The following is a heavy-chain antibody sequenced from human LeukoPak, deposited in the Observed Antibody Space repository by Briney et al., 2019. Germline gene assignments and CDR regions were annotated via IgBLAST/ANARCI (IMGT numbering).Heavy chain of an antibody. Sequence: SETLSLTCTVSGGSISNYYWSWLRQPPGKGLEWIAYIYYTGSTNYNPSLKSRVTISVDTSKNQFSLKLSSVTAADTAVYYCARVGYFGSGNYYNDRGAFDYWGQGTLVTVSS. D-gene: IGHD3-10*01. CDR1: GGSISNYY. CDR2: IYYTGST. CDR3: ARVGYFGSGNYYNDRGAFDY. V-gene: IGHV4-59*01. J-gene: IGHJ4*02.